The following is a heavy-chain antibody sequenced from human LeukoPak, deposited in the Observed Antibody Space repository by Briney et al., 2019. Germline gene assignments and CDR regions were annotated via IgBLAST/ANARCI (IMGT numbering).Heavy chain of an antibody. CDR1: GGTFSSYA. CDR2: IIPMFGTA. CDR3: ARTWVEGYYFDY. V-gene: IGHV1-69*05. J-gene: IGHJ4*02. Sequence: GASVKVSCKATGGTFSSYAISWVRQAPGQGLEWMGGIIPMFGTAKYAQKFQGRVTITTDKSTSTAYMELSRLRSDDTAVYYCARTWVEGYYFDYWGQGTLVTVSS.